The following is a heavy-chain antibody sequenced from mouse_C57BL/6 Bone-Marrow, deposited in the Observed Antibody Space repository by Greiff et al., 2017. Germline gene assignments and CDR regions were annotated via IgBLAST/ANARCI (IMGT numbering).Heavy chain of an antibody. CDR3: ARSLLTGTGFDY. CDR2: INPGSGGT. D-gene: IGHD4-1*01. J-gene: IGHJ2*01. Sequence: VQLQQSGAELVRPGTSVKVSCKASGYAFTNYLIEWVKQRPGQGLAWIGVINPGSGGTNYNEKFKGKATLTADKSSSTAYMQLSSLTSEDSAVYFCARSLLTGTGFDYWGQGTTLTVSS. V-gene: IGHV1-54*01. CDR1: GYAFTNYL.